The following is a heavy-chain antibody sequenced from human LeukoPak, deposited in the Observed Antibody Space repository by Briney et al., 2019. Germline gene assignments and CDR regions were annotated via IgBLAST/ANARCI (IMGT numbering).Heavy chain of an antibody. D-gene: IGHD6-13*01. J-gene: IGHJ6*02. CDR1: GYTFTGYY. V-gene: IGHV1-2*02. CDR2: INPNSGGT. CDR3: ARGDRVKRMYSSSWYDYYYYGMDV. Sequence: ASVKVSCKASGYTFTGYYMHWVRQAPGQGLEWMGWINPNSGGTNYAQKFQGRVTMIRDTSISTAYMELSRLRSDDTAVYYCARGDRVKRMYSSSWYDYYYYGMDVWGQGTTVTVSS.